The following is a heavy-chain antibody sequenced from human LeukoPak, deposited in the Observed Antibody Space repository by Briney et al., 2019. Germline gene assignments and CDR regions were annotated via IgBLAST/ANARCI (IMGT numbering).Heavy chain of an antibody. CDR3: ARDQVDTAMAKADY. J-gene: IGHJ4*02. D-gene: IGHD5-18*01. CDR2: IIPILGIA. Sequence: ASVKVSCKASGGTFSSYAISWVRQAPGQGLEWMGRIIPILGIANYAQKFQGRVTITADKSTSTAYMELSSLRSEDTAVYYCARDQVDTAMAKADYWGQGTLVTVSS. V-gene: IGHV1-69*04. CDR1: GGTFSSYA.